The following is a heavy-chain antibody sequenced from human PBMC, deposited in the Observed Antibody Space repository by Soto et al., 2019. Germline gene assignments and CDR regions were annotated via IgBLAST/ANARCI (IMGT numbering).Heavy chain of an antibody. CDR2: IFSNDEK. J-gene: IGHJ6*02. CDR3: ARMGYCSSTSCYRYYGMDV. D-gene: IGHD2-2*01. CDR1: GFSLSNARMG. Sequence: QVTLKESGPVLVKPTETLTLTCTVSGFSLSNARMGVSWIRQPAGKALEWLAHIFSNDEKSYSTSLKSRLTISKDTSKSQVVITMTNMDPVDTATYYCARMGYCSSTSCYRYYGMDVWGQGTTVTVSS. V-gene: IGHV2-26*01.